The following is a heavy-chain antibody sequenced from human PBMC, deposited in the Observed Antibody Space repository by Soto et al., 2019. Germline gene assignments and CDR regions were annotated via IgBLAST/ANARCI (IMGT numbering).Heavy chain of an antibody. J-gene: IGHJ3*02. CDR1: SGSISSSNW. D-gene: IGHD4-17*01. V-gene: IGHV4-4*02. Sequence: QVQLQESGPGLVKPSGTLCLTCAVSSGSISSSNWWSWVRQPPGKGLEWIGEIYHSGSTNYNPSLKSRVTISVDKSKNQFSLKLSSVTAADTAVYYCARSVGRGDYGDYRDAFDIWGQGTMVTVSS. CDR3: ARSVGRGDYGDYRDAFDI. CDR2: IYHSGST.